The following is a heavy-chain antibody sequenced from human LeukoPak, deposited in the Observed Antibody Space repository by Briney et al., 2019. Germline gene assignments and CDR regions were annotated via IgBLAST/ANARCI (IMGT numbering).Heavy chain of an antibody. J-gene: IGHJ4*02. CDR3: SRLRPEYRNFFGH. Sequence: SQTLSLTCTVSGGFISSDGYYWSWIRQPPGKGLEWIGNIYHSGGPYCNPSLKSRVVMSVDTSKNQFSLRMNSVTAADTAVYYCSRLRPEYRNFFGHWGQGALVTVSS. V-gene: IGHV4-30-4*01. D-gene: IGHD2-2*01. CDR2: IYHSGGP. CDR1: GGFISSDGYY.